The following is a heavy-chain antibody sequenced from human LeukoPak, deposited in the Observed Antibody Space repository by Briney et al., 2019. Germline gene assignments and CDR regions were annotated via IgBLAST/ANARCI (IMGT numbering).Heavy chain of an antibody. CDR1: GYTFTGYY. V-gene: IGHV1-2*02. CDR3: ARGNLLYYYYMDV. D-gene: IGHD4-11*01. Sequence: ASVKVSCKASGYTFTGYYMHWVRQAPGQGLEGMGWINPNSGGTNYAQKFQGRVTMTRDTSITTAYMELSWLRSDDTAVYYCARGNLLYYYYMDVWGKGTTVTVSS. J-gene: IGHJ6*03. CDR2: INPNSGGT.